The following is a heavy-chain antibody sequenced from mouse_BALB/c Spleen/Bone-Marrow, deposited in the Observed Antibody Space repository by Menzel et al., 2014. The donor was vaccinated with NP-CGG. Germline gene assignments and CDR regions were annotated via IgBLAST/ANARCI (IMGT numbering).Heavy chain of an antibody. CDR2: INPYNDGT. CDR3: ARSLYGYDWYFDV. D-gene: IGHD2-2*01. CDR1: GYTFTSYA. V-gene: IGHV1-14*01. J-gene: IGHJ1*01. Sequence: VQLQQSGPELVKPGASVKMSCKASGYTFTSYAMHWVKQKPGQGLEWIGYINPYNDGTKYNEKFKGKATLASDKSSSTAYMELSSLTSEDSAVYYCARSLYGYDWYFDVWGAGTTVTVSS.